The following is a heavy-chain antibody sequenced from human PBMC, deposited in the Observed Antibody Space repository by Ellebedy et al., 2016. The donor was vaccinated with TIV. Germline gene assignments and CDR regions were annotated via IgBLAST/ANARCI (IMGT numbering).Heavy chain of an antibody. D-gene: IGHD2-2*01. V-gene: IGHV3-23*01. CDR2: ISSTGSRT. Sequence: PGGSLRLSCAASGFTFSSYAMSWVRQAPGKGLEWVSTISSTGSRTYYADSVEGRFIISRDNSKKTLYLQMNSLRAEDTAVYYCTKRVSTSWAEFDPWGQGTLVTVSS. CDR1: GFTFSSYA. J-gene: IGHJ5*02. CDR3: TKRVSTSWAEFDP.